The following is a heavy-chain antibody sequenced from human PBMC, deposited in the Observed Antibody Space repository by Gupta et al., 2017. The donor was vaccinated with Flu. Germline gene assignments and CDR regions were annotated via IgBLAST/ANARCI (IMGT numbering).Heavy chain of an antibody. CDR1: GVYLGSTSYY. CDR3: DRRGKRGDLSGDY. CDR2: VYYRGRS. J-gene: IGHJ4*02. Sequence: GVYLGSTSYYWGGSRQSPGKGIEFLGSVYYRGRSNYNPSLRGRVGIAVDTSENPFYRNMASVPAADAALYLGDRRGKRGDLSGDYWGQGTLVTVSS. V-gene: IGHV4-39*01. D-gene: IGHD3-16*01.